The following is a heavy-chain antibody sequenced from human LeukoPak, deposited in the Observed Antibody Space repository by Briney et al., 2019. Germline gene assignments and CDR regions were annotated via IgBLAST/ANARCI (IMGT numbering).Heavy chain of an antibody. D-gene: IGHD3-16*01. CDR2: ISSSSSYI. CDR1: GFTFSSYG. Sequence: GGSLRLSCAASGFTFSSYGMDWVRQAPGKGLEWVSSISSSSSYIYYADSVKGRFTISRDNAKNSLYLQMNSLRAEDTAVYYCARDAGGYGMDVWGQGTTVTVSS. V-gene: IGHV3-21*01. J-gene: IGHJ6*02. CDR3: ARDAGGYGMDV.